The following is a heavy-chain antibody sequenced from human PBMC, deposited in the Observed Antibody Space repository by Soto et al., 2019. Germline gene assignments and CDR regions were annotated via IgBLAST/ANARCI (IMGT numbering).Heavy chain of an antibody. CDR3: ARDMVRGLYPEYFQH. J-gene: IGHJ1*01. CDR1: GFTVSSNY. D-gene: IGHD3-10*01. Sequence: EVQLVESGGGLVQPGGSLRLSCAASGFTVSSNYMSWVRQAPGKGLEWVSVHYSGGSTYYADSVKGRFTISRDNSKNTLHLQMNSLRAEDTAVYYCARDMVRGLYPEYFQHWGQGTLVTVSS. CDR2: HYSGGST. V-gene: IGHV3-66*01.